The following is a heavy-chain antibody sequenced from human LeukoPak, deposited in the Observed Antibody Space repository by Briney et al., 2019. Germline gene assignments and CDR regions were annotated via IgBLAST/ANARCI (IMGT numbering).Heavy chain of an antibody. D-gene: IGHD4-17*01. V-gene: IGHV4-30-4*01. CDR3: ARNYGDYECWYFDL. J-gene: IGHJ2*01. Sequence: SQTLSLTCTVSGGSISSGDYYWSWIRQPPGKGLEWIGYIYYSGSTYYNPSLKSRVTISVDTSKNQFSLKLSSVTAADTAVYYCARNYGDYECWYFDLWGRGTLVTVSS. CDR2: IYYSGST. CDR1: GGSISSGDYY.